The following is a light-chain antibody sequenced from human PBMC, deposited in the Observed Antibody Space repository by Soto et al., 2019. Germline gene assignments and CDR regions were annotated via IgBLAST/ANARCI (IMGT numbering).Light chain of an antibody. CDR1: QSVSTN. V-gene: IGKV3-15*01. CDR3: QHYHNWTRT. CDR2: GIS. J-gene: IGKJ1*01. Sequence: EIRMTHSPDTLSVSPGERATLSCRASQSVSTNLAWYQQKPGQAPRLLLYGISTRATGIPARFSGSGSGTEFTLTISSMQSEDFAVYFCQHYHNWTRTFGQGTKVDIK.